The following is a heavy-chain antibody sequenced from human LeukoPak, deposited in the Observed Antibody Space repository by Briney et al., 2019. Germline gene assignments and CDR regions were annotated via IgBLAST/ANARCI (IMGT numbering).Heavy chain of an antibody. CDR2: IYYSGST. Sequence: SETLSLTCTVSGGSISSSSYYWGWIRQPPGKGLEWIGSIYYSGSTYYNPSLKSRVTISVDTSKNQFSLKLSSVTAADTAVYYCARDPITMVRGVSFDYWGQGTLVTVSS. V-gene: IGHV4-39*07. CDR3: ARDPITMVRGVSFDY. CDR1: GGSISSSSYY. D-gene: IGHD3-10*01. J-gene: IGHJ4*02.